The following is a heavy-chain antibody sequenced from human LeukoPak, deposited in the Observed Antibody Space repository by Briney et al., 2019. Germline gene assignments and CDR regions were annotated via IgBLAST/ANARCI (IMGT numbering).Heavy chain of an antibody. CDR1: GGTFSSYA. Sequence: ASVKVSCKASGGTFSSYAISWVRQAPGQGLKWMGRIIPILGIANYAQKFQGRVTITADKSTSTAYMELSSLRSEDTAVYYCAREEGYHYDSSGYYYEFDYWGQGTLVTVSS. CDR2: IIPILGIA. J-gene: IGHJ4*02. V-gene: IGHV1-69*04. CDR3: AREEGYHYDSSGYYYEFDY. D-gene: IGHD3-22*01.